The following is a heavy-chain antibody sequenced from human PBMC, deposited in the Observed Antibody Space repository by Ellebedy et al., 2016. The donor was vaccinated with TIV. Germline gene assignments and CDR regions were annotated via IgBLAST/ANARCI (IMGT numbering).Heavy chain of an antibody. V-gene: IGHV5-51*01. J-gene: IGHJ6*02. CDR1: GYSFTSYW. D-gene: IGHD5-12*01. CDR2: IYPGDSDT. CDR3: ARHSLPGSGYDYNYYYYGMDV. Sequence: GESLKISCKGSGYSFTSYWIGWVRQMPGKGLEWMGIIYPGDSDTRYSPSFQGQVTISADQSISTAYLQWSSLKASDTAMYYCARHSLPGSGYDYNYYYYGMDVWGQGTTVTVSS.